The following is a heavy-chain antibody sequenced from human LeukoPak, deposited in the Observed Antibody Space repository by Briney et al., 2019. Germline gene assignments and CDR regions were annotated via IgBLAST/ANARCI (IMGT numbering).Heavy chain of an antibody. CDR2: IKQDGSEK. CDR3: ARDTITIFGVVIMNYYYYYGMDV. J-gene: IGHJ6*02. D-gene: IGHD3-3*01. CDR1: GFTFSSYW. Sequence: PGGSLRLSCAASGFTFSSYWMSWVRQAPGKGLEWVANIKQDGSEKYYVDSVKGRFTISRDNAKNSLYLQMNSLRAEDTAVYYCARDTITIFGVVIMNYYYYYGMDVWGQGTTVTVSS. V-gene: IGHV3-7*03.